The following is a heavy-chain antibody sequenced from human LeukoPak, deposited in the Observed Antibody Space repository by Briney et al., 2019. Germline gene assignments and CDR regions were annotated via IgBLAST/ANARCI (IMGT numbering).Heavy chain of an antibody. J-gene: IGHJ4*02. CDR3: ARDNYSGSRYFDH. V-gene: IGHV3-74*01. CDR2: INSDGSSI. CDR1: GFTFSSYW. Sequence: PGGSLRLSCAASGFTFSSYWMHWARQAPGKGLVWVSRINSDGSSIRYADSVKGRFTISRDNAKNSLYLQMNSLRAEDTAIYYCARDNYSGSRYFDHWGQGTLVTVSS. D-gene: IGHD1-26*01.